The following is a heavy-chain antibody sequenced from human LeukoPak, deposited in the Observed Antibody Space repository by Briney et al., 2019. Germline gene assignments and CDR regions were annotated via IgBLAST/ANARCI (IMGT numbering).Heavy chain of an antibody. CDR2: INPNSGGT. CDR1: GYTFTGYY. D-gene: IGHD6-19*01. V-gene: IGHV1-2*02. CDR3: ARDGGSSGTHFDY. Sequence: ASVTVSCTASGYTFTGYYMHWVRQAPGQGLEWMGWINPNSGGTNYAQKFQGRVTMTRDTSISTAYMELSRLRSDDTAVYYCARDGGSSGTHFDYWGQGTLVTVSS. J-gene: IGHJ4*02.